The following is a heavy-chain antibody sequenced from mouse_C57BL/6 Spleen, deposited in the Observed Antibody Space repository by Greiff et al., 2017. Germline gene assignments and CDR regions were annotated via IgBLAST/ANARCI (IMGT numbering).Heavy chain of an antibody. D-gene: IGHD2-5*01. Sequence: VQLQQPGAELVKPGASVKLSCKASGYTFTSYWMHWVKQRPGQGLEWIGMIHPNSGSTNYNEKFKSKATLTVDKSSSTAYMQLSSLTSEDSTVYYCARWGVYSNYYARGYWGQGTSVTVSA. CDR1: GYTFTSYW. CDR2: IHPNSGST. J-gene: IGHJ4*01. CDR3: ARWGVYSNYYARGY. V-gene: IGHV1-64*01.